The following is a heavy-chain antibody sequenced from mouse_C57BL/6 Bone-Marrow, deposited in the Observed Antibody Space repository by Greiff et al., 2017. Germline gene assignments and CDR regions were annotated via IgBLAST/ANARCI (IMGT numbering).Heavy chain of an antibody. J-gene: IGHJ2*01. D-gene: IGHD2-2*01. CDR1: GFSLTSYG. CDR3: ARNRCYGYDDGGYYFDY. Sequence: QVQLQQSGPGLVQPSQSLSITCTVSGFSLTSYGVHWVRQSPGKGLEWLGVIWSGGSTDYNAAFISRLSISKDNSKSQVFFKMNSLQADDTAIYYCARNRCYGYDDGGYYFDYWGQGTTLTVSS. CDR2: IWSGGST. V-gene: IGHV2-2*01.